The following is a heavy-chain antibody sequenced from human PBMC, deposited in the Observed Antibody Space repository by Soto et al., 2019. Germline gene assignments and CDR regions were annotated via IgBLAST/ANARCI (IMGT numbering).Heavy chain of an antibody. V-gene: IGHV3-23*01. D-gene: IGHD3-10*01. CDR3: AKVGGLGSGKYFDY. J-gene: IGHJ4*02. Sequence: PGRPLRLCCVVSGFTFSDHFMDWVRQAPGKGLEWVSHISGSGATYYSDSVRGRFTISRDNSKTTLYLQMKNLRAEDTARYYCAKVGGLGSGKYFDYWGPGTLVTVSS. CDR1: GFTFSDHF. CDR2: ISGSGAT.